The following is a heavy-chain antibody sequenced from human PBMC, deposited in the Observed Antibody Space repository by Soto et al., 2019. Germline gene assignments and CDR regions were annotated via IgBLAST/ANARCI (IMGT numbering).Heavy chain of an antibody. J-gene: IGHJ4*01. D-gene: IGHD5-18*01. CDR1: GFTFSSYA. CDR2: ISDDGTNK. Sequence: GGSLRLSCTASGFTFSSYAMDWVRQAPGKGLEWVAVISDDGTNKDYADSVKGRFTISRDNSKNTLYLRMNSLRAEDTAVYYCAKERMGRGDRYTAMVRGPRFDYWGHGTLVTFSS. CDR3: AKERMGRGDRYTAMVRGPRFDY. V-gene: IGHV3-30*18.